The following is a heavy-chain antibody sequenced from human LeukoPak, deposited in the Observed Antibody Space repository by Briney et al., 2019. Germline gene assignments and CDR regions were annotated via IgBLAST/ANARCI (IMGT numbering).Heavy chain of an antibody. CDR1: GFTFSSYA. CDR3: AKDSSPHYYDSSGYEDY. D-gene: IGHD3-22*01. Sequence: GGSLRLSCAASGFTFSSYAMSWVRQAPGKGLEWVSAISGSGGSTYYADSVKGRFTISRDNSKNTQYLQMNSLRAEDTAVYYCAKDSSPHYYDSSGYEDYWGQGTLVTVSS. J-gene: IGHJ4*02. CDR2: ISGSGGST. V-gene: IGHV3-23*01.